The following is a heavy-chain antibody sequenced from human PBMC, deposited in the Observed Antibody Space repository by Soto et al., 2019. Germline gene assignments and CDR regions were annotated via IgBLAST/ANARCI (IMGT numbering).Heavy chain of an antibody. V-gene: IGHV1-2*02. CDR1: GYPVTAYY. CDR3: AGGGGVGVAGSAAFDM. Sequence: QLHLVQSGAVVKKPGASVTVSCSASGYPVTAYYMHWVRQAPGRGLEWMGGINPATGAAKYTQTFPGRVTLTRDTSTGTGFKEPGGLASEDTAVFYRAGGGGVGVAGSAAFDMWGQGTLVTVSS. CDR2: INPATGAA. D-gene: IGHD3-3*01. J-gene: IGHJ3*02.